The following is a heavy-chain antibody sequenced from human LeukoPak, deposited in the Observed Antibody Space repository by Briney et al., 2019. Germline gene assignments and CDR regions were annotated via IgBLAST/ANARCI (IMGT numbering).Heavy chain of an antibody. Sequence: GGSLRLSCAASGFTFSDYYMSWIRQAPGKGLEWVSSISGSGSGGSTYYADSVKGRFTISRDNSKNTLYLQMNSLRAEDTAVYYCAKSGYNRFDYWGQGTLVTVSS. CDR1: GFTFSDYY. D-gene: IGHD5-24*01. V-gene: IGHV3-23*01. CDR3: AKSGYNRFDY. J-gene: IGHJ4*02. CDR2: ISGSGSGGST.